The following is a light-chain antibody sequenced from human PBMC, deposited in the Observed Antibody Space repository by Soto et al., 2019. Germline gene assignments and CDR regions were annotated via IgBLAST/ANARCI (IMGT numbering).Light chain of an antibody. CDR2: EVT. J-gene: IGLJ2*01. V-gene: IGLV2-8*01. CDR3: SLYTSSSTVA. Sequence: QSALTQPPSASGSHGQSVTISCTGASSDVGTYDFVSWYQPHPGKAPKLMIYEVTKRPSGVPDRFSGYKSGNTASLTVSGLQAEDEAEDYCSLYTSSSTVAFDGWTMLTV. CDR1: SSDVGTYDF.